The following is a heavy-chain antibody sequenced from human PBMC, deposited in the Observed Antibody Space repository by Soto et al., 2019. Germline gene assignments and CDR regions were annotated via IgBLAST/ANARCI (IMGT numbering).Heavy chain of an antibody. D-gene: IGHD3-9*01. CDR1: GGTFSSYA. Sequence: QVQLVQSGAEVKKPGSSVKVSCKASGGTFSSYAISWVRQAPGQGLEWMGGIIPIFGTANYAQKFQGRVTITADESTSTAYMELSSLRSEDTAVYYCAREGVAYYDILTGYCGGWFDPWGQGTLVTVSS. V-gene: IGHV1-69*01. J-gene: IGHJ5*02. CDR3: AREGVAYYDILTGYCGGWFDP. CDR2: IIPIFGTA.